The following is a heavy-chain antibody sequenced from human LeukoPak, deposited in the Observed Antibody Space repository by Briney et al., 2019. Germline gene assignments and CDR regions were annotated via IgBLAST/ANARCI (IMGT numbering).Heavy chain of an antibody. CDR3: ARLRSSSWYYGWFDP. CDR1: GGSFSGYY. D-gene: IGHD6-13*01. V-gene: IGHV4-34*01. Sequence: PSETLSLTCAVYGGSFSGYYWSWIRQPPGKGLEWIGEINHSGSTNYNPSLKSRVTISVDTSKNQFSLKLSSVTAADTAVYYCARLRSSSWYYGWFDPWGQGTLVTVSS. J-gene: IGHJ5*02. CDR2: INHSGST.